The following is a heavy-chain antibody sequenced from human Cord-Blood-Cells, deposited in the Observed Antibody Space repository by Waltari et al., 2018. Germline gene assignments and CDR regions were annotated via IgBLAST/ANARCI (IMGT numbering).Heavy chain of an antibody. CDR2: ISSSSSTI. J-gene: IGHJ4*02. D-gene: IGHD1-26*01. Sequence: EVQLVESGGGLVQPGGSLRLSCAASGFTFSSHSMNWVRQAPGKALEWVSYISSSSSTIYYADSVKGRFTISRDNAKNSLYLQMNSLRDEDTAVYYCASQHRAHSGSYYFDYWGQGTLVTVSS. CDR3: ASQHRAHSGSYYFDY. V-gene: IGHV3-48*02. CDR1: GFTFSSHS.